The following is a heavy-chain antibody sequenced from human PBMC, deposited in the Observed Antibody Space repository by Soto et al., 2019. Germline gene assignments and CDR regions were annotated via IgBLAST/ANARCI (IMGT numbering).Heavy chain of an antibody. D-gene: IGHD3-3*01. CDR3: AHRLLRTVLGLVTTTASYFDF. Sequence: QITFNESGPTVVKPAETLTLTCTFTGFSLTTSGVGVGWIRQSPGKAPEWLALIYLADDQRYSAYLKSRLTIPTDNSINLVVLTMASVDPASKDPYYGAHRLLRTVLGLVTTTASYFDFWSQGAPVVVSS. CDR1: GFSLTTSGVG. J-gene: IGHJ4*02. V-gene: IGHV2-5*02. CDR2: IYLADDQ.